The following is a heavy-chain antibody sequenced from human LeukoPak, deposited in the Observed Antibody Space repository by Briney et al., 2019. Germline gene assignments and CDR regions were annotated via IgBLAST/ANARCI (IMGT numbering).Heavy chain of an antibody. CDR1: GFTFDDYG. CDR2: ISWDGGST. J-gene: IGHJ6*03. Sequence: GGSLRLSCAASGFTFDDYGMHWVRQAPGKGLEWVSLISWDGGSTYYADSVKGRFTISRDNSKNSLYLQMNSLRAEDTALYYCAKDGYSYQIGYYMDVWGKGTTVTVSS. CDR3: AKDGYSYQIGYYMDV. V-gene: IGHV3-43D*03. D-gene: IGHD5-18*01.